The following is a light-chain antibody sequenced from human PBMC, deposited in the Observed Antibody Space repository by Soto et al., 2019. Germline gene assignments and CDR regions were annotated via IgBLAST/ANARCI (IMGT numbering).Light chain of an antibody. CDR2: GAS. V-gene: IGKV3-20*01. Sequence: EIVLTQSPGTLYFSPGERATLSCRASRTVIRNNLAWHQQKPGQTPRLLVYGASNRATGIPDRFSGSGSGTDFTLTISRLEPDDFAVYYCQQHGTSPITFGQGTRLEI. J-gene: IGKJ5*01. CDR3: QQHGTSPIT. CDR1: RTVIRNN.